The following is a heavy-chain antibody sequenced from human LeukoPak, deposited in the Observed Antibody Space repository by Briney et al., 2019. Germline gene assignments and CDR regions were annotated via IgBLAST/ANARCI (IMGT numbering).Heavy chain of an antibody. CDR1: GYSFTSNY. CDR3: ARDQEAFDY. Sequence: ASVKVSCTASGYSFTSNYIHWVRQAPGQGLEWMGMVYPRDGSTSYAQKFQGRVTVTRDTSTSTVHMELSGLRSEDTAVYYCARDQEAFDYWGQGTLVTVSS. V-gene: IGHV1-46*01. CDR2: VYPRDGST. J-gene: IGHJ4*02.